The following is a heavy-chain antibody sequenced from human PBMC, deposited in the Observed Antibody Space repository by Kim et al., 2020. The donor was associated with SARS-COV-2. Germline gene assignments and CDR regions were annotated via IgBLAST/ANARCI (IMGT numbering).Heavy chain of an antibody. CDR1: GGSFSGYY. CDR2: INHSGST. V-gene: IGHV4-34*01. D-gene: IGHD3-22*01. Sequence: SETLSLPCAVYGGSFSGYYWSWIRQPPGKGLEWIGEINHSGSTNYNPSLKSRVTISVDTSKNQFSLKLSSVTAADTAVYYCARGDDYYDSSGYRTTFQHWGQGTLVTVSS. CDR3: ARGDDYYDSSGYRTTFQH. J-gene: IGHJ1*01.